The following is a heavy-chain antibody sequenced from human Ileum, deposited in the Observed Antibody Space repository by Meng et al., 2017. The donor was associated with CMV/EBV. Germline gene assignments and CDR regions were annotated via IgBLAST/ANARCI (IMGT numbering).Heavy chain of an antibody. J-gene: IGHJ4*02. CDR3: AKDGYQDTTIFDS. CDR1: GFTFSRYA. CDR2: ISGWSGTT. D-gene: IGHD5-24*01. V-gene: IGHV3-23*01. Sequence: GGSLRLSCAASGFTFSRYAMSWVRQAPGSGLEWVSAISGWSGTTYYADSVKGRFTISRDNSKNTLYLEMSSLRAEDTAIYYCAKDGYQDTTIFDSWGQGTLVTVS.